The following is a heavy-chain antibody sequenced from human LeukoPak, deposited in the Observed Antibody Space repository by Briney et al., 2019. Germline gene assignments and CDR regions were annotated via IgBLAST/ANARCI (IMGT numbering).Heavy chain of an antibody. D-gene: IGHD1-7*01. V-gene: IGHV1-24*01. Sequence: ASVKVSCKVSGYTLTELSMHWVRQAPGKGLEWMGGFDPEDGETIYAQKFQGRVTMTEGTSTDTAYMELSSLRSEDTAVYYCATAPTAPYWNSSPNYFDYWGREPWSPSPQ. CDR1: GYTLTELS. CDR2: FDPEDGET. J-gene: IGHJ4*02. CDR3: ATAPTAPYWNSSPNYFDY.